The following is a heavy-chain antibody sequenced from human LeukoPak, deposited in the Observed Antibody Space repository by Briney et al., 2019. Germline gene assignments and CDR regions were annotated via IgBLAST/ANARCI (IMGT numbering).Heavy chain of an antibody. CDR3: AREAITIFGVVRTQTTYGPHRFDP. CDR2: IRPIFGAA. Sequence: ASVKVSCKASRGTFSSYGISWVRQAPGQGPEWMGGIRPIFGAARYAQKFQDRITITADESTNTAYMELSSLRSEDTAVYYCAREAITIFGVVRTQTTYGPHRFDPWGQGTLVTVSS. D-gene: IGHD3-3*01. CDR1: RGTFSSYG. J-gene: IGHJ5*02. V-gene: IGHV1-69*13.